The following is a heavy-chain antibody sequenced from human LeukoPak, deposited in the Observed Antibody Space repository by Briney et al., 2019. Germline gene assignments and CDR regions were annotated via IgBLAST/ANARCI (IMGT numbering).Heavy chain of an antibody. CDR3: ARDGFDCYDSSGFPYFDY. V-gene: IGHV3-23*01. CDR2: ISSGGAGI. D-gene: IGHD3-22*01. CDR1: GFTFSNCA. Sequence: GGSLRLSCAASGFTFSNCAMSWVRQAPGKGLQWVSGISSGGAGIYYADSVKGRFTISRDNPKNTLYLQMNSLRAEDTAEYFCARDGFDCYDSSGFPYFDYWGQGTLVTVSS. J-gene: IGHJ4*02.